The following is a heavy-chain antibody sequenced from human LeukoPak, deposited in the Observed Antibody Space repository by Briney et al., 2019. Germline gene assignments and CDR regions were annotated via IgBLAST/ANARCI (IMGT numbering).Heavy chain of an antibody. J-gene: IGHJ4*02. CDR3: ARAPVIDYYGSGSYFDY. CDR2: ISSSGTTI. CDR1: GFTFSRYS. V-gene: IGHV3-48*02. Sequence: GESLKISCAASGFTFSRYSLNWVRQAPGKGLEWISYISSSGTTIHYADSVKGRFTISRDNAKNSLFLQMNSLRDEDTALYYCARAPVIDYYGSGSYFDYWGQGTLVSVSS. D-gene: IGHD3-10*01.